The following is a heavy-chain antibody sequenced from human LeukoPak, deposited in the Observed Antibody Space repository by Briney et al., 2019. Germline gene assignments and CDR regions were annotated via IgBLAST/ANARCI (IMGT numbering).Heavy chain of an antibody. CDR1: GFTFRDHA. V-gene: IGHV3-23*01. D-gene: IGHD3/OR15-3a*01. CDR3: VRGSLDMSAANFYSPMEV. Sequence: GGSLRLSCAASGFTFRDHAMSWVRQAPGKGLEWVSSISGSGGTTYYSDSVRGRFSVSRDNSKNTLFLQMKSPSAEDTAVYYCVRGSLDMSAANFYSPMEVWGRGPAVT. J-gene: IGHJ6*02. CDR2: ISGSGGTT.